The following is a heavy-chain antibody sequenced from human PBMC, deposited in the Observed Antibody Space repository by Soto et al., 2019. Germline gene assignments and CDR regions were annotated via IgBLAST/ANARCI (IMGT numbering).Heavy chain of an antibody. J-gene: IGHJ6*02. CDR3: ARQPYYYGSGSYYYYGMDV. CDR1: GGSISSYY. D-gene: IGHD3-10*01. CDR2: IYYSGST. V-gene: IGHV4-59*01. Sequence: SETLSLTCTVYGGSISSYYWSWIRQPPGKGLEWIGYIYYSGSTNYNPSLKSRVTISVDTSKNQFSLKLSSVTAADTAVYYCARQPYYYGSGSYYYYGMDVWGQGTTVTV.